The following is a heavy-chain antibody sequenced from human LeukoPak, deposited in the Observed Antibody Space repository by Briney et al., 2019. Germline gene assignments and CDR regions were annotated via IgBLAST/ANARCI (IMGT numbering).Heavy chain of an antibody. CDR2: ISSSSSTI. J-gene: IGHJ4*02. CDR1: GFTFSSYS. V-gene: IGHV3-48*01. Sequence: GSLRLSCAASGFTFSSYSMNWVRQAPGKGLEWVSYISSSSSTIYYADSVKGRFTISRDNAKNSLYLQMNSLRAEDTAVYYCARAARLLWFGESTFDYWGQGTLVTVSS. CDR3: ARAARLLWFGESTFDY. D-gene: IGHD3-10*01.